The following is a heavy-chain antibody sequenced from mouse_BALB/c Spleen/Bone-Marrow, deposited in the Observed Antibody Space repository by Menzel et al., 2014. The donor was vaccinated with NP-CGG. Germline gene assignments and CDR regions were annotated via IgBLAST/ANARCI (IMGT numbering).Heavy chain of an antibody. V-gene: IGHV5-6*02. D-gene: IGHD1-1*02. CDR3: ARYGVPHWYFDV. Sequence: EVKLVESGGDLVKPGGSLKLSCAASGFTFSSYGMSWVRQTPDKRLEWVATISSGGSYTYYPDSVKGRFTISRDNAKNTLYLQMSSLKSEDTAMYYCARYGVPHWYFDVWGAGTTVTVSS. CDR1: GFTFSSYG. J-gene: IGHJ1*01. CDR2: ISSGGSYT.